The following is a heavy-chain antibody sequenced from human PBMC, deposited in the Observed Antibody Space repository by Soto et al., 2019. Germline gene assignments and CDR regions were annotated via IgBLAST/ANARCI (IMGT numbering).Heavy chain of an antibody. V-gene: IGHV4-30-4*01. D-gene: IGHD2-2*02. CDR3: ARETLGYCGSTSCYTRKYWFDP. CDR1: GGSISSGDYY. CDR2: IYYSGST. J-gene: IGHJ5*02. Sequence: QVQLQESGPGLVKPSQTLSLTCTVSGGSISSGDYYWSWIRQPPGKGLEWIGYIYYSGSTYYNPSLKSRVTISVDTSKNQFSLKLSSVTAADTAVYYCARETLGYCGSTSCYTRKYWFDPWGQGTLVTVSS.